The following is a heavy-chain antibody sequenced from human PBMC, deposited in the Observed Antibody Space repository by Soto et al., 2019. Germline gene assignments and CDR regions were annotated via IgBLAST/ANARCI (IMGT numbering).Heavy chain of an antibody. CDR2: IIPILGIA. CDR3: ARNVGDYGCCWFDP. V-gene: IGHV1-69*02. Sequence: QVQLVQSGAEVKKPGSSVKVSCKASGGTFSSYTISWVRQVPGQGLEWMGRIIPILGIANYAQKFQGRVTITADKSTSTAYMELSSLRSEDTAVYYCARNVGDYGCCWFDPWGQGTLVTVSS. D-gene: IGHD4-17*01. CDR1: GGTFSSYT. J-gene: IGHJ5*02.